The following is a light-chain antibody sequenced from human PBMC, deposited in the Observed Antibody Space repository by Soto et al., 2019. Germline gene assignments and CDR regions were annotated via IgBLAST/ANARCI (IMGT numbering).Light chain of an antibody. V-gene: IGKV1-5*01. CDR2: DAS. J-gene: IGKJ1*01. CDR3: QQSNSYSPT. Sequence: DIQMTQSPSTLAASVGDRVTITCRASQSISSWLAWYQQKPGKAPKLLIYDASSLESGVPSRFSGSGSGTEFPLTISSLQPDDFATYYCQQSNSYSPTFGQGTKVEIK. CDR1: QSISSW.